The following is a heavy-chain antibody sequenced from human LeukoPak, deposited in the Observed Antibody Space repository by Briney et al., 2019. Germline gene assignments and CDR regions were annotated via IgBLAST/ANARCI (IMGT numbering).Heavy chain of an antibody. Sequence: SVKVSCKASLGTFSSYAISGVRQAPGQGREWMGGIIPIFGTAKYAQRFQGRVTITADESTSTAYMELSSLRSEDTAVYYCARVLSFGELLYHFDYWGQGTLVTVSS. J-gene: IGHJ4*02. V-gene: IGHV1-69*13. CDR1: LGTFSSYA. CDR2: IIPIFGTA. D-gene: IGHD3-10*01. CDR3: ARVLSFGELLYHFDY.